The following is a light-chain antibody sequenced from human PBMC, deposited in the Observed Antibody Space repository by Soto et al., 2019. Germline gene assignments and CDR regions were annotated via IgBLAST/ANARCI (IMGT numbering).Light chain of an antibody. V-gene: IGKV3-11*01. Sequence: EIVLTQSPGTLSLSPGERATLSCRASQSFSSYLAWYQQKPGQAPRLLIYDASKRATGIPARFSGRGSGTDFTLTISSLEPEDFAVYYCQQYGSSPYTFGQGTKLEIK. CDR1: QSFSSY. CDR2: DAS. CDR3: QQYGSSPYT. J-gene: IGKJ2*01.